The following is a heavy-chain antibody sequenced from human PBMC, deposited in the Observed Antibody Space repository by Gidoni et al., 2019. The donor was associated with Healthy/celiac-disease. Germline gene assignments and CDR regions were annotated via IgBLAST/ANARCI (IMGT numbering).Heavy chain of an antibody. Sequence: EVQLVEYGGGLVQPGGSLRLSCEASGFTFRGYWMSWVRQAPGKGLEWVANIKQDGSEKYYVDSVKGRFTISRDNAKNSLYLQMNSLRAEDTAVYYCARGGWDFDYWGQGTLVTVSS. CDR2: IKQDGSEK. CDR1: GFTFRGYW. CDR3: ARGGWDFDY. J-gene: IGHJ4*02. D-gene: IGHD1-26*01. V-gene: IGHV3-7*05.